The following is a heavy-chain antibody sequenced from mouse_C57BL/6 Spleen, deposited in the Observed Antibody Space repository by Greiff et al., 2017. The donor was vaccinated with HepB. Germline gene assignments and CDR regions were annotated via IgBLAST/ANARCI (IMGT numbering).Heavy chain of an antibody. CDR2: IDPSDSYT. J-gene: IGHJ2*01. D-gene: IGHD2-1*01. CDR3: ARSGTGYGNYPYYFDY. V-gene: IGHV1-50*01. CDR1: GYTFTSYW. Sequence: QVQLQQPGAELVKPGASVKLSCKASGYTFTSYWMQWVKQRPGQGLEWIGEIDPSDSYTNYNQKFKGKATLTVDTSSSTAYMQLSSLTSEDSAVYYCARSGTGYGNYPYYFDYWGQGTTLTVSS.